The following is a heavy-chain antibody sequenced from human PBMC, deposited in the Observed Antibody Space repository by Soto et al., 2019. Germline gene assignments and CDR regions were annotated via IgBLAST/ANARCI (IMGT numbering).Heavy chain of an antibody. CDR1: GYSISSGYY. CDR2: IYHSGST. Sequence: PSETLSLTCAVSGYSISSGYYWGWIRQPPGKGLEWIGSIYHSGSTYYNPSLKSRVTMSVDTSKNQFSLKLSSVTAADTAVYYCARACSSNSCYDVFDYWGQGTLVTVSS. D-gene: IGHD2-2*01. J-gene: IGHJ4*02. V-gene: IGHV4-38-2*01. CDR3: ARACSSNSCYDVFDY.